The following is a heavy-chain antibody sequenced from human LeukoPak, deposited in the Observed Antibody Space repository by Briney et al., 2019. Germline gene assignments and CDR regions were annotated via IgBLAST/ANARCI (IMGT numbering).Heavy chain of an antibody. V-gene: IGHV3-23*01. CDR3: AKVGSPVTDY. D-gene: IGHD3-10*01. CDR1: GFTFSSYA. CDR2: ISGSGGST. J-gene: IGHJ4*02. Sequence: GGPLRLSCAASGFTFSSYAMSWARQAPGKGLEWVSAISGSGGSTYYADSVKGRFTISRDNSKNTLYLQMNSLRAEDTAVYYCAKVGSPVTDYWGQGTLVTVSS.